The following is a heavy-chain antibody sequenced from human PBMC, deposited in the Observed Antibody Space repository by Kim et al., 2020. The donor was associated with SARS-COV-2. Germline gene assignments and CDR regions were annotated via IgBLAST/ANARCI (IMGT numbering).Heavy chain of an antibody. Sequence: SETLSLTCAVSGGSISSSNWWRWVRQPPGKGLEWIGEIYHSGSTNYNPSLKSRVTISVDKSKNQFSLKLSSVTAADTAVYYCARLVNDNIVVVVYNWFEPWGQGTLVTVSS. D-gene: IGHD2-15*01. J-gene: IGHJ5*02. CDR2: IYHSGST. V-gene: IGHV4-4*02. CDR1: GGSISSSNW. CDR3: ARLVNDNIVVVVYNWFEP.